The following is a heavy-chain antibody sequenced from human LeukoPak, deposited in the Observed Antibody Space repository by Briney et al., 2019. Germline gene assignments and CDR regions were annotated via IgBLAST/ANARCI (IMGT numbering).Heavy chain of an antibody. Sequence: GGSLRLSCATSGFTFDDYAMHWVRQAPGKGLEWVSGISWNGSNIDYADSVKGRFTISRDNAKNSLYLQMNSLRAEDWALYYCAKGDWGDYWGQGTLVTVSS. CDR2: ISWNGSNI. CDR1: GFTFDDYA. CDR3: AKGDWGDY. V-gene: IGHV3-9*01. D-gene: IGHD7-27*01. J-gene: IGHJ4*02.